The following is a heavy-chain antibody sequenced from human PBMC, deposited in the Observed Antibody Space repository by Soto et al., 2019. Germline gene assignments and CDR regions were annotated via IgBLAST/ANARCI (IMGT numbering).Heavy chain of an antibody. CDR1: GFTFSSYG. D-gene: IGHD3-22*01. V-gene: IGHV3-30*18. Sequence: QVQLVESGGGVVQPGRSLRLSCAASGFTFSSYGMHWVRQAPGKGLEWVAVISYDGSNKCYADSVKGRFTISRDNSKNTLYLQMNSLRAEDTAVYYCAKDVGFVVVVSNFDYWGQGTLVTVSS. CDR2: ISYDGSNK. J-gene: IGHJ4*02. CDR3: AKDVGFVVVVSNFDY.